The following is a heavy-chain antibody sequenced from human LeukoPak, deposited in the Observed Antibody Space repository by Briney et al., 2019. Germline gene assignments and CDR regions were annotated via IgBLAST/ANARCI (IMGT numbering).Heavy chain of an antibody. D-gene: IGHD6-6*01. V-gene: IGHV3-21*04. CDR1: GFTFSSYG. CDR3: AREYSSSSLAYDY. CDR2: ISSSSSYI. J-gene: IGHJ4*02. Sequence: GGSLRLSCAASGFTFSSYGMSWVRQAPGKGLEWVSSISSSSSYIYYANSVKGRFTISRDNAKNSLYLQMNSLRADDTAVYYCAREYSSSSLAYDYWGQGTLVTVSS.